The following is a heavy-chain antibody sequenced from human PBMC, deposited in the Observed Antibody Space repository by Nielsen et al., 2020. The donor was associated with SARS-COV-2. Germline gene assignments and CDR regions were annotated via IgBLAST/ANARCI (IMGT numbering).Heavy chain of an antibody. D-gene: IGHD2-2*01. CDR3: ARDYLPIVVVPAAMGNWFDP. CDR1: GGTFSSYA. Sequence: SVKVSCKASGGTFSSYAISWVRQAPGQGLEWMGGIIPIFGTANYAQKFQGRVTITADESTSTAYMELSSLRSEDTAVYYCARDYLPIVVVPAAMGNWFDPWGQGTLVTVSS. CDR2: IIPIFGTA. J-gene: IGHJ5*02. V-gene: IGHV1-69*13.